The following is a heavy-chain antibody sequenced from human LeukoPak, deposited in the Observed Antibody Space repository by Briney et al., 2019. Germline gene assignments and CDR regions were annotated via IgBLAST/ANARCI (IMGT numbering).Heavy chain of an antibody. J-gene: IGHJ4*02. D-gene: IGHD3-16*01. CDR3: AADGARGEGY. CDR1: RFTFTSSA. CDR2: IVVGSGNT. V-gene: IGHV1-58*02. Sequence: SVKVSCKASRFTFTSSAMQWVRQARGQRVEWIGWIVVGSGNTNYTQKFQERVTITRNMSTSTAYMEMSRLRSEDPAGCYCAADGARGEGYWGQGTLVTVSS.